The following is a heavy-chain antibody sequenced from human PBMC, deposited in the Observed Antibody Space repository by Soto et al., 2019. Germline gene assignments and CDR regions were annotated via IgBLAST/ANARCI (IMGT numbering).Heavy chain of an antibody. D-gene: IGHD6-19*01. J-gene: IGHJ6*02. CDR1: GFTFSSYS. CDR2: ISSSSSYI. Sequence: LRLSCAASGFTFSSYSMNWVRQAPGKGLEWVSSISSSSSYIYYADSVKGRFTISRDNAKNSLYLQMNSLRAEDTAVYYCARDRDIAVARVHDYYYYGMDVWGQGTTVTVSS. V-gene: IGHV3-21*01. CDR3: ARDRDIAVARVHDYYYYGMDV.